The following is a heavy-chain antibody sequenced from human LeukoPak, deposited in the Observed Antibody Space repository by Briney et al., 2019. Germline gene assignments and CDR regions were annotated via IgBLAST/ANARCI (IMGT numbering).Heavy chain of an antibody. D-gene: IGHD3-9*01. CDR1: GYTFTTYG. J-gene: IGHJ4*02. CDR3: ARETYSNILTGTDY. Sequence: AASVKVSCKASGYTFTTYGLSWVRQAPGQGLEWLGWISTYDDNIKYAQSLQGRLTLTIDTSTSTAYTELRSLTSDDTAVYYCARETYSNILTGTDYWGPGTLVTVSS. CDR2: ISTYDDNI. V-gene: IGHV1-18*01.